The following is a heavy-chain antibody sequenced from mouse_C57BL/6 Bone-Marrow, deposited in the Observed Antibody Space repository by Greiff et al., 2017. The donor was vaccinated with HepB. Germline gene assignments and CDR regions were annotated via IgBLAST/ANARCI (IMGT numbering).Heavy chain of an antibody. CDR1: GFSLTSYG. CDR3: ARIPIYYDYDKSYAMDY. CDR2: IWSGGST. D-gene: IGHD2-4*01. J-gene: IGHJ4*01. V-gene: IGHV2-2*01. Sequence: QVQLQQSGPGLVQPSQSLSITCTVSGFSLTSYGVHWVRQSPGKGLEWLGVIWSGGSTDYNAAFISRLSISKDNSKSQVFFKMNSLQADDTAIYYCARIPIYYDYDKSYAMDYWGQGTSVTVSS.